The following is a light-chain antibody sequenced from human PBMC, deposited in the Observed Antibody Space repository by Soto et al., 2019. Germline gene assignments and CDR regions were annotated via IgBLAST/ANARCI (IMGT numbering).Light chain of an antibody. J-gene: IGLJ3*02. CDR2: AGS. Sequence: QSALTQPASVSGSPGQSITISCTGTSSDVGSYNLVSWYQQHPGKAPILMIYAGSKRPSGVSNRFSGSRSGNTASLTISGLQAEDEADYYCCSYAGSSWVFGGGTQLTVL. CDR3: CSYAGSSWV. CDR1: SSDVGSYNL. V-gene: IGLV2-23*01.